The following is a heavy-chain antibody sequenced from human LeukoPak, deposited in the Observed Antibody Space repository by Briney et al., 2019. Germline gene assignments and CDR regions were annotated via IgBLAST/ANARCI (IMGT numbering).Heavy chain of an antibody. J-gene: IGHJ3*02. Sequence: EASVKVSCKSSGYTFTSYGINWVRQATGQGLEWMGWMNPNSGNTGYAQKFQGRVTMTRNTSISTAYMELSSLRSEDTAVYYCARLSRSDGAFDIWGQGTMVTVSS. D-gene: IGHD1-26*01. CDR3: ARLSRSDGAFDI. CDR2: MNPNSGNT. CDR1: GYTFTSYG. V-gene: IGHV1-8*01.